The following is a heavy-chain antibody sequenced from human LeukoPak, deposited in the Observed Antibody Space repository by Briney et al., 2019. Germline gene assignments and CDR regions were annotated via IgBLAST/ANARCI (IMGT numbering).Heavy chain of an antibody. D-gene: IGHD4/OR15-4a*01. J-gene: IGHJ4*02. CDR3: ARDFGPNSSDF. CDR2: LNRDGSEA. Sequence: GGSLRLSCTASGFTFGTYWMSWIRQTPEKGLEWVANLNRDGSEAYYLDSVKGRFTISRDNAKNSVYLQMNSLRADDTAVYYCARDFGPNSSDFWRQGTLVTVSS. CDR1: GFTFGTYW. V-gene: IGHV3-7*01.